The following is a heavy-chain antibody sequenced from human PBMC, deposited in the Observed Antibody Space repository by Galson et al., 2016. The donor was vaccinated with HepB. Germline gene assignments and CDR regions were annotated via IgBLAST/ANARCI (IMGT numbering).Heavy chain of an antibody. D-gene: IGHD3-10*01. CDR2: MTPYSGDT. CDR1: GYTFTSFD. CDR3: ARLRPGLFHAFDI. V-gene: IGHV1-8*01. Sequence: SVKVSCKASGYTFTSFDINWVRQATGQGLEWMGWMTPYSGDTGYAQKVQGRVTMTRNTSISTAYMELSSLRSEDTAVYFCARLRPGLFHAFDIWGQGTMVTVSS. J-gene: IGHJ3*02.